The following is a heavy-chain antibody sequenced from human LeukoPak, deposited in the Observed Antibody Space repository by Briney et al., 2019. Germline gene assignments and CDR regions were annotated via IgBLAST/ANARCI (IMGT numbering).Heavy chain of an antibody. CDR2: ISGYNSKT. D-gene: IGHD6-13*01. CDR3: ARTAAPSTPYYYYYYMDV. CDR1: GYSFTNYG. J-gene: IGHJ6*03. Sequence: GASVKVSCKTSGYSFTNYGITWVRQAPGQGLEWMGWISGYNSKTFYAQKFQGRVTMTTDTSTSTVYMELRSLRSDDTAVYYCARTAAPSTPYYYYYYMDVWGKGTTVTVSS. V-gene: IGHV1-18*01.